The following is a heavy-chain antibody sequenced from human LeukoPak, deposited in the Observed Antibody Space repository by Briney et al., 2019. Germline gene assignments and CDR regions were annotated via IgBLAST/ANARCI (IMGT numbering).Heavy chain of an antibody. CDR3: ATTPGGAAAGWDY. Sequence: ASVKVSCKASGGTFSSYAISWVRQAPGQGLEWMGRIIPIFGTANYAQKFQGRVTITTDESTSTAYMELSSLRSEDTAVYYCATTPGGAAAGWDYWGQGTLVTVSS. CDR2: IIPIFGTA. V-gene: IGHV1-69*05. J-gene: IGHJ4*02. CDR1: GGTFSSYA. D-gene: IGHD6-13*01.